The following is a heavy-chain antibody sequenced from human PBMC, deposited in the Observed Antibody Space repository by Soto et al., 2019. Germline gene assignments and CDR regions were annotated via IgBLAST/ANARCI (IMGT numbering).Heavy chain of an antibody. V-gene: IGHV1-3*01. D-gene: IGHD3-10*01. CDR2: INAGNGNT. CDR1: GYTFTSYA. Sequence: VASVKVSCKASGYTFTSYAMHWVRQAPGQRLEWMGWINAGNGNTKYSQKFQGRVTITRDTSASTAYMELSSLRSEDTAVYYCARDGWVSDYYYYMDVWGKGTSVTVSS. J-gene: IGHJ6*03. CDR3: ARDGWVSDYYYYMDV.